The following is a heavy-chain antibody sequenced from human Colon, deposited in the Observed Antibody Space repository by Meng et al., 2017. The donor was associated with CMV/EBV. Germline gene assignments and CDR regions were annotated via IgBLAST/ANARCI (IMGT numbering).Heavy chain of an antibody. CDR3: ARPHSANYKRAFDI. J-gene: IGHJ3*02. V-gene: IGHV3-66*02. CDR2: FDGSTT. CDR1: GFSVSSNY. Sequence: ETLSLTCAVSGFSVSSNYMSWVRQAPGKGLEWVSSFDGSTTYYADSVKGRVTISRDNSKNTVYLQMNSLRTEDTAVYYCARPHSANYKRAFDIWGQGTMVTVSS. D-gene: IGHD1-26*01.